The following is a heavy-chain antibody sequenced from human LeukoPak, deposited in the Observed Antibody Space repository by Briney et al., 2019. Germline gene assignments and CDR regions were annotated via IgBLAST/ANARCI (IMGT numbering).Heavy chain of an antibody. CDR2: IYSGGST. D-gene: IGHD2/OR15-2a*01. V-gene: IGHV3-53*05. J-gene: IGHJ4*02. Sequence: PGGSLRLSCAASGFTVSSNYMSWVRQAPGKGLEWVSVIYSGGSTYYADSGKGRFTISRDNSRNTLYLQMDSLRVEDTAVYYCAKTTAGGGFDHWGQGTLVTVSS. CDR3: AKTTAGGGFDH. CDR1: GFTVSSNY.